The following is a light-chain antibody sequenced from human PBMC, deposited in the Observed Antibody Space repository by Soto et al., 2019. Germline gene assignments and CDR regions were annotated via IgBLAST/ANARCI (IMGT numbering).Light chain of an antibody. CDR2: KDS. CDR1: ALPKQY. Sequence: YELTQPPSVSVSPGQTARITCSGDALPKQYAYWYQQKPGQAPVVVITKDSERPSGIPERFSGSSSGTTVTLTISGVQAEDEADYYCQSADSSGTIVVFGGGTKLTVL. V-gene: IGLV3-25*02. J-gene: IGLJ2*01. CDR3: QSADSSGTIVV.